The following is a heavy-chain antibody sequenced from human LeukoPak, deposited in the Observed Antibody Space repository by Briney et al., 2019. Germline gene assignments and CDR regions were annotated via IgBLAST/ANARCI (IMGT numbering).Heavy chain of an antibody. D-gene: IGHD7-27*01. CDR3: AKDPTGDDAFDI. CDR1: GFTFSSYA. Sequence: GGSLRLSCAASGFTFSSYAMHWVRQAPGKGLEYVSAISSNGGSTYYANSVKGRFTISRDNSKNTLYLQMGSLRAEDMAVYYCAKDPTGDDAFDIWGQGTMVTVSS. CDR2: ISSNGGST. J-gene: IGHJ3*02. V-gene: IGHV3-64*01.